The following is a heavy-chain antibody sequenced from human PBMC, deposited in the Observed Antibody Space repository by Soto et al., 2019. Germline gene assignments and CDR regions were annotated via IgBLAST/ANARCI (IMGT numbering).Heavy chain of an antibody. J-gene: IGHJ5*01. CDR2: IYYSGST. CDR3: ARLVGNSWLDS. Sequence: SETLSLSCTVSGGSISSSSYYWGWIRQPPGKGLEWIGSIYYSGSTYYNPSLKSRITINPDTSNNQFSLQLNSVTPDDTAVYYCARLVGNSWLDSWGQGTLVTVSS. CDR1: GGSISSSSYY. V-gene: IGHV4-39*01. D-gene: IGHD2-2*01.